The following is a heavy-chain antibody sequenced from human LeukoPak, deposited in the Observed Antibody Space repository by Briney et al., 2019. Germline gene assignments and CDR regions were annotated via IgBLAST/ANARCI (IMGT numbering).Heavy chain of an antibody. D-gene: IGHD6-6*01. CDR1: GLSISIYY. J-gene: IGHJ4*02. V-gene: IGHV4-59*07. CDR2: IYYTGST. CDR3: ARGRDDGSSDY. Sequence: SDTVSLMCTVSGLSISIYYTSWIRQPPGEGLEWIGYIYYTGSTNYNPSLKSRLTISLDTSKNQFSLKLSSVTAADTAVYYGARGRDDGSSDYWGQGTLVTVSS.